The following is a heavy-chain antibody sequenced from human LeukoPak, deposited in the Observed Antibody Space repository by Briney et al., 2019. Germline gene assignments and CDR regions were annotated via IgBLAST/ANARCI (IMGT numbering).Heavy chain of an antibody. V-gene: IGHV3-48*01. CDR2: ISSSSSTI. D-gene: IGHD3-22*01. CDR3: AREPPYDSSGYYGDY. CDR1: GFTFSSYS. Sequence: GGSLRLSCAASGFTFSSYSMNWVGQAPGKGLEWVSYISSSSSTIYYADSVKGRFTISRDNAKNSLYLQMNSLRAEDTAVYYCAREPPYDSSGYYGDYWGQGTLVTVSS. J-gene: IGHJ4*02.